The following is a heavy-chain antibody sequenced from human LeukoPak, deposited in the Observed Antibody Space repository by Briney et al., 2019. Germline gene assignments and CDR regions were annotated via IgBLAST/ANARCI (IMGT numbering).Heavy chain of an antibody. CDR1: GFTFSSYA. CDR2: ISSNGGST. D-gene: IGHD1-26*01. V-gene: IGHV3-64D*06. Sequence: GGSLRLSCSASGFTFSSYAMHWVRQAPGKGLEYVSAISSNGGSTYYADSVKGRFTISRDNSKNTLHLQMSTLRAEDTALHYCVKDVGGSYAFDYWGQGILVTVAS. J-gene: IGHJ4*02. CDR3: VKDVGGSYAFDY.